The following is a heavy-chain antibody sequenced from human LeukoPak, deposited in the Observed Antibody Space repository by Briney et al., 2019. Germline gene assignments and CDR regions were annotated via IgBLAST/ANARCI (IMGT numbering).Heavy chain of an antibody. V-gene: IGHV5-51*01. CDR2: IYPGDSET. J-gene: IGHJ4*02. CDR3: ARGDSSIWYEY. Sequence: GESLEISCKGSGYSFTSYWIGWVRQMPGKGLEWMGIIYPGDSETRYSPPFQGQVTISADKSISTAYLQWSSLKASDTAMYYCARGDSSIWYEYWGQGTLVTVSS. CDR1: GYSFTSYW. D-gene: IGHD6-13*01.